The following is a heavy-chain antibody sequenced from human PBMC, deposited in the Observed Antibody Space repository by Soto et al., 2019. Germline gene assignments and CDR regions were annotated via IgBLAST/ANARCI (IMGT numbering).Heavy chain of an antibody. CDR2: IYYSGST. CDR3: ARGPPFGEFLYWRFDP. V-gene: IGHV4-31*03. J-gene: IGHJ5*02. Sequence: SETLSLTCTVSGGSISSGGHYWSWIRQHPGKGLEWIGYIYYSGSTYYNPSLKSRVTISEDTSKNQYSLRLSSVTAADTAVYYCARGPPFGEFLYWRFDPRGQGTLVTVSS. CDR1: GGSISSGGHY. D-gene: IGHD3-10*01.